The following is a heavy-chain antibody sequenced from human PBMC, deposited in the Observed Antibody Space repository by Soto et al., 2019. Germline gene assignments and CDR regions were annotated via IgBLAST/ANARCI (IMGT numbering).Heavy chain of an antibody. CDR1: GGSISSSSYY. Sequence: SETLSLTCTVSGGSISSSSYYWGWIRQPPGKGLEWIGSIYYSGSTYYNPSLKSRVTISVDTSKNQFSLKLSSVTAAETAVFYWARDAYCGGDCFHCFAPGGQETLVPVS. D-gene: IGHD2-21*02. CDR2: IYYSGST. J-gene: IGHJ5*02. V-gene: IGHV4-39*01. CDR3: ARDAYCGGDCFHCFAP.